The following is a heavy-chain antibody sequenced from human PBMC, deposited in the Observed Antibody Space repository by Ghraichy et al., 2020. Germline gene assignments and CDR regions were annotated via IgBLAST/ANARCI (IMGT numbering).Heavy chain of an antibody. Sequence: SETLSLTCTVSGGSVSSGSYYWSWIRQPPGKGLEWIGYIYYSGSTNYNPSLKSRVTISVDTSKNQFSLKLSSVTAADTAVYYCARDKNDFWSGYGKDYYMDVWGKGTTVTVSS. V-gene: IGHV4-61*01. J-gene: IGHJ6*03. CDR3: ARDKNDFWSGYGKDYYMDV. CDR1: GGSVSSGSYY. CDR2: IYYSGST. D-gene: IGHD3-3*01.